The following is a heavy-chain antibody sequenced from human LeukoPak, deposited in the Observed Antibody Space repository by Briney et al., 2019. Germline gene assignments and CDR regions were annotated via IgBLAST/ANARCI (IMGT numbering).Heavy chain of an antibody. V-gene: IGHV4-38-2*02. CDR3: ARARLNLNDAFDT. CDR2: MYHSGIT. J-gene: IGHJ3*02. Sequence: SETLSLTCTVSGYSISSGYYWGWIRQPPGKGLEWIGSMYHSGITFYNPSLKSRVTISVDTSNNQFSLKLSSATAADTAVYYCARARLNLNDAFDTWGQGTMVTVSS. CDR1: GYSISSGYY. D-gene: IGHD5-12*01.